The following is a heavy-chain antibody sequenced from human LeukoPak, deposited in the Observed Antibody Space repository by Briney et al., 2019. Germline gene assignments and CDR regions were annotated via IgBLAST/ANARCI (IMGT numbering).Heavy chain of an antibody. Sequence: HPGRSLRLSCAASGFTFRTYGIHWVRQAPGKGLEWVAVISYDGTNKYYADSVKGRFTISRDNSKNTLYLQMNSLRAEDTAVYYCAKVGYEPLDYWGQGTLVTVSS. CDR1: GFTFRTYG. CDR3: AKVGYEPLDY. D-gene: IGHD5-18*01. V-gene: IGHV3-30*18. CDR2: ISYDGTNK. J-gene: IGHJ4*02.